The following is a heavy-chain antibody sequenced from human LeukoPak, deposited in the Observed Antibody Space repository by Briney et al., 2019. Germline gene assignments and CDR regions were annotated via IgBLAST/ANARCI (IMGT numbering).Heavy chain of an antibody. Sequence: GGSLRLSCAASGFTFSSHAMSWVRQAPGKGLEWVSAISGSGGSTYYADSVKGRFTISRDNSKNTLYLQMNSLRAEDTAVYYCAKSHGYSYGFDYWGQGTLVTVSS. CDR2: ISGSGGST. J-gene: IGHJ4*02. CDR1: GFTFSSHA. D-gene: IGHD5-18*01. V-gene: IGHV3-23*01. CDR3: AKSHGYSYGFDY.